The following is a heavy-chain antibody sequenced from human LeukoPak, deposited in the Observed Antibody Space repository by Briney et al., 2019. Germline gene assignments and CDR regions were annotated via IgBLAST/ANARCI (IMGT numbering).Heavy chain of an antibody. CDR3: ARDDGYCTGGICYSVYFDY. V-gene: IGHV4-61*02. D-gene: IGHD2-15*01. CDR1: GGSVSGGNYY. J-gene: IGHJ4*02. CDR2: IYGTGNA. Sequence: KPSETLFLTCTISGGSVSGGNYYWSWIRQPAGKGLEWIGRIYGTGNAYYNPSLKSRVTISVEISKNRFSLKLTSVTAADSAVYYCARDDGYCTGGICYSVYFDYWGQGTLVTVSS.